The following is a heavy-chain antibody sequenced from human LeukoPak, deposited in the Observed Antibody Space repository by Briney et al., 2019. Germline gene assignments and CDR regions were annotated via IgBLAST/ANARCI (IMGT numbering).Heavy chain of an antibody. D-gene: IGHD4-17*01. CDR2: MANSGENT. CDR3: AKGGASVTRYVDY. CDR1: GFTFSSYS. Sequence: GGSLRLSCAASGFTFSSYSMQSVRQTPGKGLEWVGIMANSGENTFYGEAVKGRFTISRDNSQNTLYLQMNSLRPDDTAVYYCAKGGASVTRYVDYWGQGTLVTVSS. V-gene: IGHV3-30*02. J-gene: IGHJ4*02.